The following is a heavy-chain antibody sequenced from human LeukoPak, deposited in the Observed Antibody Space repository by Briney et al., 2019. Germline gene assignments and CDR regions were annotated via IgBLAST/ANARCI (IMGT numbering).Heavy chain of an antibody. CDR3: ARVGGDYALGYYYYYMDV. V-gene: IGHV4-61*02. D-gene: IGHD4-17*01. Sequence: SETLSLTCTVSGDSISSGSHYWSWIRQPAGKGLEWIGRVYASGSTKYNPSLKSRVTISVDTSKNQFSLKLSSVTAADTAVYYCARVGGDYALGYYYYYMDVWGKGTTVTVSS. J-gene: IGHJ6*03. CDR2: VYASGST. CDR1: GDSISSGSHY.